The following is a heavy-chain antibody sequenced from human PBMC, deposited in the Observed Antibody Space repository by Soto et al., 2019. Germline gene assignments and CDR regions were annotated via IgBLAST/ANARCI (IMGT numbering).Heavy chain of an antibody. Sequence: QVQLVQSGAEVKKPGSSVKVSCKASGGTFSSYTISWVRQAPGQGLEWMGRIIPILGIANYAQKFQGRVTITADKATSTVYMELSSLRSEDTAVYYCARDSGAQGMDVWGQGTTVTVSS. CDR3: ARDSGAQGMDV. CDR1: GGTFSSYT. CDR2: IIPILGIA. V-gene: IGHV1-69*08. D-gene: IGHD7-27*01. J-gene: IGHJ6*02.